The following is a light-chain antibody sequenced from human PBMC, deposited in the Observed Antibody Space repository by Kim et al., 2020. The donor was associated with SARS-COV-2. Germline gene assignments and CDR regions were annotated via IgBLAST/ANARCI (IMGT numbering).Light chain of an antibody. V-gene: IGKV3-20*01. Sequence: SPGERATPGCRASQSVSNSYLAWDQQKPGQAPRLLIYGASSRATAIPDRFSGSGSGTDFTLTISRLEAEDFAVYYCQQYGSSPLTFGQGTRVDIK. CDR1: QSVSNSY. J-gene: IGKJ1*01. CDR3: QQYGSSPLT. CDR2: GAS.